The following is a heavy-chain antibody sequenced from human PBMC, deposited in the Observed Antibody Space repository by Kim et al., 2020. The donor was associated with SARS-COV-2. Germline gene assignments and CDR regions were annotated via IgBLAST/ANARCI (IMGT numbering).Heavy chain of an antibody. D-gene: IGHD3-10*02. Sequence: GGSLRLSCAASGFTFRSYSVHWVCQAPGKGLEWVAIISHDGYNKYYADSVRGRFTISRDNSKNTLYLQMNSLRGEDTAIYYCARDFATMVGSYFDYWGQGTLVTVSS. CDR1: GFTFRSYS. V-gene: IGHV3-30-3*01. CDR3: ARDFATMVGSYFDY. J-gene: IGHJ4*02. CDR2: ISHDGYNK.